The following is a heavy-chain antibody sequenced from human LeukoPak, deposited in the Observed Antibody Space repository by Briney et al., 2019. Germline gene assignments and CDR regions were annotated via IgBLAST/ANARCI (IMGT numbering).Heavy chain of an antibody. CDR3: ARDSAGYCSGGGCYSFGPYDY. CDR2: IYSGGST. J-gene: IGHJ4*02. D-gene: IGHD2-15*01. Sequence: GGSLRLSCAASGFTFSSNYMSWVRQAPGKGLEWVSVIYSGGSTYYADAVQGRFTISRDNSKNTLYLQMNSLRAEDTAVYYCARDSAGYCSGGGCYSFGPYDYWGQGTLVTVSS. V-gene: IGHV3-66*01. CDR1: GFTFSSNY.